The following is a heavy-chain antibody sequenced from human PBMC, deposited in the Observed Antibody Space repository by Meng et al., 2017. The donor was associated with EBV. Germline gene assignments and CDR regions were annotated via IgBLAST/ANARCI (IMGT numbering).Heavy chain of an antibody. J-gene: IGHJ4*02. Sequence: LEVAGTGRVKASETLSLTCTFPRGFIRSSSYYCGWIRQPRGKGMEWIESIYYSGSTYYNPSLKSRVTISVDTSKNQFSLKLSSVTAADTAVYYCARVDGDYLRGYYFDYWGQGTLVTVSS. CDR1: RGFIRSSSYY. CDR3: ARVDGDYLRGYYFDY. CDR2: IYYSGST. D-gene: IGHD4-17*01. V-gene: IGHV4-39*07.